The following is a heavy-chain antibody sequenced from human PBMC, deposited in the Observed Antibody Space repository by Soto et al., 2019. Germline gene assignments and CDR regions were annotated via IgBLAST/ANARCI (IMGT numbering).Heavy chain of an antibody. CDR2: VSGGSGVT. J-gene: IGHJ4*02. CDR1: GFSFSTYC. D-gene: IGHD1-1*01. V-gene: IGHV3-23*01. CDR3: AKWNAYGDF. Sequence: EVQLLESGGGLVQPGGSLRLSCAVSGFSFSTYCVTWVRQAPGKGLEWVCGVSGGSGVTHYADSVKGRFTITGDDSKKTVYLQTHSLRVVDTAVYDCAKWNAYGDFWGQGTLVTVSS.